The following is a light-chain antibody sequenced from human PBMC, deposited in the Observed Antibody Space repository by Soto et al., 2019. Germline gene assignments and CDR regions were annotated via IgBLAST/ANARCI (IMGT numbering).Light chain of an antibody. CDR1: QSISSW. CDR2: KAS. V-gene: IGKV1-5*03. Sequence: DIQMTQSPSTLSASVGYRVTITCRASQSISSWLAWYQQKPGKAPKLLIYKASSLESGVPSRFSGSGSGTEFTLTISSLQPDDFAIYYCQQYNSYWTFGQGTKVDIK. CDR3: QQYNSYWT. J-gene: IGKJ1*01.